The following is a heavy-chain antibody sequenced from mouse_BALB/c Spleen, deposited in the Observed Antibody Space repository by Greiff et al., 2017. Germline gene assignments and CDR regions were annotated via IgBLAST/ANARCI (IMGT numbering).Heavy chain of an antibody. V-gene: IGHV7-1*02. D-gene: IGHD2-2*01. CDR3: ARDAGGYDVRAWFAY. CDR2: SRNKANDYTT. CDR1: GFTFSDFY. Sequence: EVKLVESGGGLVQPGGSLRLSCATSGFTFSDFYMEWVRQPPGKRLEWIAASRNKANDYTTEYSASVKGRFIVSRDTSQSILYLQMNALRAEDTAIYYCARDAGGYDVRAWFAYWGQGTLVTVSA. J-gene: IGHJ3*01.